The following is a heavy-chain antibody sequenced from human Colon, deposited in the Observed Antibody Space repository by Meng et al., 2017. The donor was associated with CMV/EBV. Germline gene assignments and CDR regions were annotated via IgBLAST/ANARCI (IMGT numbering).Heavy chain of an antibody. CDR3: ARVRSSCRVFSCSPTHYFDY. V-gene: IGHV4-39*07. CDR2: VCFSGIT. CDR1: Y. Sequence: YWGCIRQPPVKGVAWIGTVCFSGITYYGTSLKSEVTVSVDTSKNQFYLNLRSVTAADTAVYYCARVRSSCRVFSCSPTHYFDYWGQGALVTVSS. D-gene: IGHD2-2*01. J-gene: IGHJ4*02.